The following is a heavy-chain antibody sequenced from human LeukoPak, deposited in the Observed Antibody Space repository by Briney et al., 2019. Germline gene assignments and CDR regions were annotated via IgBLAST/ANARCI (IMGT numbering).Heavy chain of an antibody. CDR1: GFIFNNYA. CDR2: ISWNSGSI. CDR3: AKDNRRHYTSGPNPDSLH. D-gene: IGHD6-19*01. V-gene: IGHV3-9*01. J-gene: IGHJ4*02. Sequence: PGRSLRLSCAGSGFIFNNYAMHWVRQPPGKGLEWVLGISWNSGSIDYADSVKGRFTISRDNAKNSLYLQMNSLRVEDTAFYYCAKDNRRHYTSGPNPDSLHWGQGALVTVSS.